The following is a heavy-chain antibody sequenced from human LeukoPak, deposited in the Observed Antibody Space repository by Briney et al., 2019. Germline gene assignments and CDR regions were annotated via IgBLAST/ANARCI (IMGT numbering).Heavy chain of an antibody. CDR1: GFTFSSYA. V-gene: IGHV3-33*01. J-gene: IGHJ4*02. Sequence: GRSLRLSCAASGFTFSSYAMHWVRQAPGKGLEWVAVIWYDGINKYYADSVKGRFTISRDNSKNTLYLQMNSLRAEDTAVYYWARDGEIVVVTPGYWGQGPLVTVSS. CDR3: ARDGEIVVVTPGY. CDR2: IWYDGINK. D-gene: IGHD3-22*01.